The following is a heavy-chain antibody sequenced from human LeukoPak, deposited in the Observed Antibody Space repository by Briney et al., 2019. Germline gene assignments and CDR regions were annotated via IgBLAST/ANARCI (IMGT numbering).Heavy chain of an antibody. CDR3: TTVGTGYSSWGGYYYYYMDV. D-gene: IGHD6-19*01. Sequence: GGSLRLSCAASGFTFNNAWMSWVRQAPGKGLEWVGRIKSKTDDGTTDYAAPVKGRFTISRDDSKNTLYLQMNSLKTEDTAVYSCTTVGTGYSSWGGYYYYYMDVWGKGTTVTISS. J-gene: IGHJ6*03. CDR2: IKSKTDDGTT. CDR1: GFTFNNAW. V-gene: IGHV3-15*01.